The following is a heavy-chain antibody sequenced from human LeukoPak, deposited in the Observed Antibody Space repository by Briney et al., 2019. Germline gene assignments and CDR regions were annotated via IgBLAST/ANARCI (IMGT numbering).Heavy chain of an antibody. CDR3: ARDPFYCSGGSCEFDP. CDR2: INHSGST. D-gene: IGHD2-15*01. Sequence: SETLSLTCAVHGGSFSGYYWSWIRQPPGKGLEWIGEINHSGSTNYNPFLKSRVTISVDTSKNQFSLKLSSVTAADTAVYYCARDPFYCSGGSCEFDPWGQGTLVTVSS. V-gene: IGHV4-34*01. CDR1: GGSFSGYY. J-gene: IGHJ5*02.